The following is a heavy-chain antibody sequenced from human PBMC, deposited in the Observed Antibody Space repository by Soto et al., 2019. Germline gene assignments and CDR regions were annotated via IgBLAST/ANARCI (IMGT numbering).Heavy chain of an antibody. Sequence: PSETLSLTCTVSGGSISSSSYYWGWIRQPPGKGLEWIGSIYYSGSTYYNPSPKSRVTISVDTSKNQFSLKLSSVTAADTAVYYCARQTRTAAPYYFDYWGQGTLVTVSS. J-gene: IGHJ4*02. V-gene: IGHV4-39*01. CDR2: IYYSGST. D-gene: IGHD2-2*01. CDR1: GGSISSSSYY. CDR3: ARQTRTAAPYYFDY.